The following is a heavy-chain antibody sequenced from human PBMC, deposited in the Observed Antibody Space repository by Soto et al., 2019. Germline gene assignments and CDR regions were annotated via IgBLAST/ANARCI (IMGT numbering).Heavy chain of an antibody. Sequence: QVQLVQSGAEVKKPGASVKVSCKASGYSFTDYHLHWVRQAPGQRPEWMGWVNAGNGNTKYSQNFQDRLTMTRDTSATTAYMELTSLRSEDTAIYYCARRLGAVTGPFDYWGQGTRVTVSS. CDR3: ARRLGAVTGPFDY. J-gene: IGHJ4*02. D-gene: IGHD6-19*01. CDR2: VNAGNGNT. CDR1: GYSFTDYH. V-gene: IGHV1-3*01.